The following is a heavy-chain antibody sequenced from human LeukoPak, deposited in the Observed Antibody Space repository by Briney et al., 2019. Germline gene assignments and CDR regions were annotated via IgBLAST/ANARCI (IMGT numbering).Heavy chain of an antibody. V-gene: IGHV4-34*01. D-gene: IGHD3-10*01. CDR1: GGSFSGYY. Sequence: SETLSLTCAVYGGSFSGYYWSWIRQPPGKGLEWIGEINHSGSTNYNPSLKSRVTISVDTSKNQLPLKLSSVTAADTAVYYCARGPRHYGSGSRYYYYGMDVWGKGTTVTVSS. J-gene: IGHJ6*04. CDR3: ARGPRHYGSGSRYYYYGMDV. CDR2: INHSGST.